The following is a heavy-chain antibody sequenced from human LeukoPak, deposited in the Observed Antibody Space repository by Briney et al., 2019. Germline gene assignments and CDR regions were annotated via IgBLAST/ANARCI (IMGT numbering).Heavy chain of an antibody. CDR3: ARGAGYSSAPGY. J-gene: IGHJ4*02. CDR2: IYYSGST. Sequence: PSETLSLTCTVSGGSISSGGYYWSWIRQHPGKGLEWIGYIYYSGSTYYNPSLKSRVTISVDTSKNQFSLKLSSVTAADTAVYYCARGAGYSSAPGYWGQGTLVTVSS. D-gene: IGHD6-25*01. V-gene: IGHV4-31*03. CDR1: GGSISSGGYY.